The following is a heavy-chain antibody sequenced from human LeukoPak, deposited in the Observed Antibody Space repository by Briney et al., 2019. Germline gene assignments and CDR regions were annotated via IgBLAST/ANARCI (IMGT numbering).Heavy chain of an antibody. CDR1: GGSISSSSYY. CDR2: IYYSGST. J-gene: IGHJ4*02. D-gene: IGHD6-6*01. Sequence: SETLSLTCTVSGGSISSSSYYWGWIRQPPGKGLEWIGSIYYSGSTYYNPSLKSRVTISVDTSKNQFSLKLSSVTAADTAVYYCARDKGTSYLSSFDYWGQGTLVTVSP. V-gene: IGHV4-39*07. CDR3: ARDKGTSYLSSFDY.